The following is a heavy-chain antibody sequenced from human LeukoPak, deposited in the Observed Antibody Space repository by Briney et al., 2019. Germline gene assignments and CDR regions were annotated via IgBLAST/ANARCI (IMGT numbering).Heavy chain of an antibody. CDR1: GYTFTSYY. Sequence: ASVTVSCKASGYTFTSYYMHWVRQAPGQGLEWMGIINPSGGSTSYAQKFQGRVTMTRDMSTSTVYMELSSLRSEDTAVYYCARERGLQTSDFDYWGQGTLVTVSS. CDR3: ARERGLQTSDFDY. D-gene: IGHD4-11*01. CDR2: INPSGGST. J-gene: IGHJ4*02. V-gene: IGHV1-46*01.